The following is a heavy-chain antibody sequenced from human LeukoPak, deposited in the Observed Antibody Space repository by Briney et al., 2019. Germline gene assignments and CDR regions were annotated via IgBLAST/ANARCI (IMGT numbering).Heavy chain of an antibody. D-gene: IGHD6-13*01. CDR2: INHSGST. V-gene: IGHV4-34*01. CDR1: GGSFSGYY. J-gene: IGHJ4*02. CDR3: ARAGYSSSWFSY. Sequence: SETLSLTCAVYGGSFSGYYWSWIRQPPGKGLEWIGEINHSGSTNYNPSLKSRVTISVDTSKNQFSLKLSSVTAADTAVYYCARAGYSSSWFSYWGQGTLVTVSS.